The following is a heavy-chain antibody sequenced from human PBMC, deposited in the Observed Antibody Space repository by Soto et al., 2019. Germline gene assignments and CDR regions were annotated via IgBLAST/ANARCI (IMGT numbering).Heavy chain of an antibody. CDR3: ARDGAVAGLIDY. CDR1: GFTFSSYS. D-gene: IGHD6-19*01. Sequence: LRLSCAASGFTFSSYSMNWVRQAPGKGLEWVSSISSSSSYIYYADSVKGRFTISRDNAKNSLYLQMNSLRAEDTAVYYCARDGAVAGLIDYWGQGTLVTVSS. CDR2: ISSSSSYI. V-gene: IGHV3-21*01. J-gene: IGHJ4*02.